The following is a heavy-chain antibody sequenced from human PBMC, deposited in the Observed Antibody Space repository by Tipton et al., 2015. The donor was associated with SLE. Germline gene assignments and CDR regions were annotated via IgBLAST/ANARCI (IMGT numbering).Heavy chain of an antibody. V-gene: IGHV3-23*03. CDR1: GFTFSSYA. J-gene: IGHJ3*02. D-gene: IGHD1-26*01. CDR2: IYSGGST. CDR3: AKGGFSGSYYGDAFDI. Sequence: SLRLSCAASGFTFSSYAMSWVRQAPGKGLEWVSVIYSGGSTYYADSVKGRFTISRDNSKNTLYLQMNSLRAEDTAVYYCAKGGFSGSYYGDAFDIWGQGTMVTVSS.